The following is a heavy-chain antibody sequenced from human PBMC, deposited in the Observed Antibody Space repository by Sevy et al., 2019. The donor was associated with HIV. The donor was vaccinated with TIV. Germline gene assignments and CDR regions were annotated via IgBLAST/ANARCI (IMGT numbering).Heavy chain of an antibody. D-gene: IGHD3-22*01. J-gene: IGHJ4*02. CDR1: GKTLTQLS. CDR3: ATTKDYCESSGSPFDY. Sequence: ASVKVSCKVSGKTLTQLSMHWVRQAPGKGLEWMGSYDPEDDKRIYAQKFQGRVTMTEDTSTDTAYMELRILRSEDTAVYYCATTKDYCESSGSPFDYWGQGTLATVSS. V-gene: IGHV1-24*01. CDR2: YDPEDDKR.